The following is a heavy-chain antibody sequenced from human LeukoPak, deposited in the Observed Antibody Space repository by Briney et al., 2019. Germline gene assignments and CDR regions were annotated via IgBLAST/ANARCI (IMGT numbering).Heavy chain of an antibody. D-gene: IGHD5-18*01. V-gene: IGHV4-59*01. CDR1: GGSISNYY. CDR3: ARTTEGGYTYDYFYYYYMDV. Sequence: SETLSLTCTVSGGSISNYYWRWIRQPPGKGLECIGYIYYSGSTNYNPSLKSRVTISVDTSKNQFSLKLSSVTAADTAVYYCARTTEGGYTYDYFYYYYMDVWGKGTTVTISS. CDR2: IYYSGST. J-gene: IGHJ6*03.